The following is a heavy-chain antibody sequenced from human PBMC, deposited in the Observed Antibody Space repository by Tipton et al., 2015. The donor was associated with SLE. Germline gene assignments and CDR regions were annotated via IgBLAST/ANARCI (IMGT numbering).Heavy chain of an antibody. Sequence: TLSLTCTVSGGSISSYYWSWIRQPPGKGLEWIGYIYYSGSTNYNPSLKSRVTISVDTSKNQFSLKLSSVTAADTAVYYCARRMVFGGAYFDYWGQGTLVTVSS. J-gene: IGHJ4*02. CDR2: IYYSGST. D-gene: IGHD3-10*02. CDR1: GGSISSYY. V-gene: IGHV4-59*08. CDR3: ARRMVFGGAYFDY.